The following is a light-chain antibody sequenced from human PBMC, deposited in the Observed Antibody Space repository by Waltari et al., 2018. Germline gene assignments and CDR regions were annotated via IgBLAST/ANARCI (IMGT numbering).Light chain of an antibody. Sequence: EIVLAQSPGTLSLSPGERATLSCRASQSVSRSLAWYQQKPGQAPRLLLYGTSIRATGIPDRFSGSGSGTDFSLTISRLESEDFAVYYCQHYVRLPATFGQGTKVEIK. CDR2: GTS. CDR1: QSVSRS. J-gene: IGKJ1*01. V-gene: IGKV3-20*01. CDR3: QHYVRLPAT.